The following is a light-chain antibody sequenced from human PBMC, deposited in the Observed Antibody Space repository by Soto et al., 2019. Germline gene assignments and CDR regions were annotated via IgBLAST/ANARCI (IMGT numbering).Light chain of an antibody. J-gene: IGKJ1*01. Sequence: EIVLTQSPGTLSLSPGERATLSCRASQSVSSSYLAWYQQKPGQAPRLLIDGASSRATGIADRFSGSGSGTDFTLTISRLGPEDFAGYYCQQYRSSPPAWTFGQGTKVEIK. CDR3: QQYRSSPPAWT. CDR2: GAS. V-gene: IGKV3-20*01. CDR1: QSVSSSY.